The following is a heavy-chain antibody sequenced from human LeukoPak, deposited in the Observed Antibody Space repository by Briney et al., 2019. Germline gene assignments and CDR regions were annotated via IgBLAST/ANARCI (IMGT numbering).Heavy chain of an antibody. V-gene: IGHV4-38-2*01. J-gene: IGHJ4*02. Sequence: KPSESLSLTCAVSGYSISSGYYWGCIRQPPGKGLAWIGSSYHCGSTYYNPSLKGRVTISVDTSKNQFSLKLSSVTAADTAVYYCARVDYYDSSGYLYWGQGALVTV. CDR3: ARVDYYDSSGYLY. CDR1: GYSISSGYY. D-gene: IGHD3-22*01. CDR2: SYHCGST.